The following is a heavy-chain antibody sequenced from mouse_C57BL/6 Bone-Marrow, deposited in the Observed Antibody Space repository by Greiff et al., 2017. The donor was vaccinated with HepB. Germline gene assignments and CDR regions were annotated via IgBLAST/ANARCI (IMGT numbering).Heavy chain of an antibody. CDR2: IHPNSGST. J-gene: IGHJ2*01. V-gene: IGHV1-64*01. CDR3: TRRGIYDYALYY. Sequence: QVQLQQPGAELVKPGASVKLSCKASGYTFTSYWMHWVKQRPGQGLERIGMIHPNSGSTNYNEKFKSKATLTVDKSSSTAYMQLSSLTSEDSAVYYCTRRGIYDYALYYWGQGTTLTVSS. D-gene: IGHD2-4*01. CDR1: GYTFTSYW.